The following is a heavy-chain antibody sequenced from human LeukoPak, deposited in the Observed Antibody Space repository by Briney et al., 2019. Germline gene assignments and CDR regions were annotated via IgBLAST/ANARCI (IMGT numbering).Heavy chain of an antibody. CDR3: ARKYSSGWKLSVFQH. V-gene: IGHV1-8*01. CDR1: GYTFTSYD. CDR2: MNPNSGNT. D-gene: IGHD6-19*01. J-gene: IGHJ1*01. Sequence: ASVKVSCKASGYTFTSYDINWVRQATGQGLERMGWMNPNSGNTGYAQKFQGRVTMTRNTSISTAYMELSSLRSEDTAVYYCARKYSSGWKLSVFQHWGQGTLVTVSS.